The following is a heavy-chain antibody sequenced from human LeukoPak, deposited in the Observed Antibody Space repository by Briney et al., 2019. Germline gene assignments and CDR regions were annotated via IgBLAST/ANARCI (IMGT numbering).Heavy chain of an antibody. D-gene: IGHD6-13*01. CDR3: ARGSSSWPENRSFDY. CDR2: IYYSGST. CDR1: GGSISSYY. V-gene: IGHV4-59*01. J-gene: IGHJ4*02. Sequence: PSETLSLTCTVSGGSISSYYWSWIRQPPGKGLEWIGYIYYSGSTNYNPSLKSRVTISVDTSKNQFSLKLSSVTAADTAVYYCARGSSSWPENRSFDYWGQGTLVTVSS.